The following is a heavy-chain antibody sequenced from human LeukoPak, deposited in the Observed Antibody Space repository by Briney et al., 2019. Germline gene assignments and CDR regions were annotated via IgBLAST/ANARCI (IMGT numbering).Heavy chain of an antibody. V-gene: IGHV1-8*01. CDR1: GYTFTSYD. J-gene: IGHJ5*02. CDR3: ARAGVGYCSGGSCYRQGNNWFDH. D-gene: IGHD2-15*01. Sequence: ASVKVSCKASGYTFTSYDINWVRQATGQGGEWMGWMNPNSGNTGYAQKFQGRVTMTRNTSISTAYMELSSLRSEDTAVYYCARAGVGYCSGGSCYRQGNNWFDHWGQGALVTVSS. CDR2: MNPNSGNT.